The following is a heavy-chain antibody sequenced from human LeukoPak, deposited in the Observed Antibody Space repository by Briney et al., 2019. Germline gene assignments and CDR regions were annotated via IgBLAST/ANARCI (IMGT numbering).Heavy chain of an antibody. CDR1: GGSSSDTTYY. CDR2: IYFSET. D-gene: IGHD3-22*01. Sequence: SETLSLTCTVSGGSSSDTTYYWTWLRQPPGKGLEWIASIYFSETKYNPSLKSRVTISGDTPKNQSSLKLSSVTAADTAVYYCASPSKLVISRGGFDIWGQGTVVTVSA. J-gene: IGHJ3*02. CDR3: ASPSKLVISRGGFDI. V-gene: IGHV4-39*01.